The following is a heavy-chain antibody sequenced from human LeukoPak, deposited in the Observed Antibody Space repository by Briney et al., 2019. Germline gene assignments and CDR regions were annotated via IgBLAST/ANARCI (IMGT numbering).Heavy chain of an antibody. CDR2: IYPGDSDT. V-gene: IGHV5-51*01. D-gene: IGHD3-10*01. CDR1: GCSFTSYW. CDR3: ARSQYGSGIYFPDY. Sequence: GAALQISCKGAGCSFTSYWSGWGRQMPGKGVEWMGIIYPGDSDTRYSPSFQGQVTISADKSISTAYLQWSSMKASDTAMYYCARSQYGSGIYFPDYWGQGTLVTVSS. J-gene: IGHJ4*02.